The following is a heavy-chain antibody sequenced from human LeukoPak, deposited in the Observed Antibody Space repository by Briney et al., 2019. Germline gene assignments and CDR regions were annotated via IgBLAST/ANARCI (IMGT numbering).Heavy chain of an antibody. D-gene: IGHD1-1*01. CDR1: ESTFNNYY. CDR3: ARERTGPEGGWFDP. CDR2: IIPSGGTT. Sequence: ASVKVSCKASESTFNNYYIHWVRQAPGQGLEWVGIIIPSGGTTSYARNFQGRVTMTSDTSTSTVYMELSSLRSEDTAVYYCARERTGPEGGWFDPWGQGTLVTVSS. J-gene: IGHJ5*02. V-gene: IGHV1-46*02.